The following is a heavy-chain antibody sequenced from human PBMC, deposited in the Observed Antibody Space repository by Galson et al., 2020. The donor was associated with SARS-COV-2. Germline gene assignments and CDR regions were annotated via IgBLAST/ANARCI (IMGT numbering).Heavy chain of an antibody. CDR1: GDSTSSDGYY. Sequence: SETLSLTCTVSGDSTSSDGYYWSWIRQHPGKGLEWIGYIFYSGSTYYNPSLKSRPTISIDTSKNQFSLNLRSVTAADTAVYYCAREPMAGYSTSWYGDGFDFWGQGTQVTVSS. J-gene: IGHJ4*02. CDR2: IFYSGST. V-gene: IGHV4-31*03. CDR3: AREPMAGYSTSWYGDGFDF. D-gene: IGHD6-13*01.